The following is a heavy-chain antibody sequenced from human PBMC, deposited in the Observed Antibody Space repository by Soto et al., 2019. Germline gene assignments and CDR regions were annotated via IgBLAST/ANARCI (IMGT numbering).Heavy chain of an antibody. CDR3: TTGIYYDILTGYHNVAY. D-gene: IGHD3-9*01. V-gene: IGHV3-15*01. J-gene: IGHJ4*02. CDR1: GFNLSHAW. Sequence: ESGGGLGTPGGSLRLYCAGSGFNLSHAWMTWVRQAAGKGLEWVGRIKSKTDGGTADYAAPVTGRFSISRADSKNTVYLQMNSLKTEDTAVYYCTTGIYYDILTGYHNVAYWCQGTLVTGSS. CDR2: IKSKTDGGTA.